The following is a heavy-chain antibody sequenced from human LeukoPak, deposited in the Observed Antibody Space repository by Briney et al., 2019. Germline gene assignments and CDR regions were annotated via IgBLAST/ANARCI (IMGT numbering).Heavy chain of an antibody. CDR1: GFTVSRSY. Sequence: GGSLRLSCAASGFTVSRSYMIWARQAPGKGLEWVSVIYSGGTTYYADSVKGRFTISRDNSKNTLYLQMNSLRAEDTAVYYCARGTGTTDGGYDDAFDIWGQGTMVTVSS. J-gene: IGHJ3*02. CDR2: IYSGGTT. V-gene: IGHV3-53*01. CDR3: ARGTGTTDGGYDDAFDI. D-gene: IGHD1-7*01.